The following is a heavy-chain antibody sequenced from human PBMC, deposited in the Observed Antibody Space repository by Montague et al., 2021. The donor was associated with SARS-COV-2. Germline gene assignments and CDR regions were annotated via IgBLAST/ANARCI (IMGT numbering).Heavy chain of an antibody. D-gene: IGHD1-26*01. CDR1: GDSVSHDF. J-gene: IGHJ6*02. V-gene: IGHV4-59*02. CDR2: VNYSRSS. Sequence: SETLSLTCTVSGDSVSHDFWTWIRQPPGKGLEWTGYVNYSRSSSXYPSLMGRVSIAVDTSKNQFSLRLSTVTAADTAIYYCVRDPAPSGSGTVYDYWGQGTTVAVSS. CDR3: VRDPAPSGSGTVYDY.